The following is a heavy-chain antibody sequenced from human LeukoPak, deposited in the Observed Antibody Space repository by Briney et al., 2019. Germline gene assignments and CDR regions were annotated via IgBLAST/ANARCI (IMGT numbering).Heavy chain of an antibody. CDR1: GYSFTNYW. Sequence: GESLKISCNGSGYSFTNYWIGWVRQMPGKGLEWMGIIYPGDSDTKYSPSFQGQVTISADKSINTAYLQWSSLKASDTAIFYCASLTRIRGIIAYYFDSWGQGTLVTVSS. CDR2: IYPGDSDT. D-gene: IGHD3-10*01. V-gene: IGHV5-51*01. J-gene: IGHJ4*02. CDR3: ASLTRIRGIIAYYFDS.